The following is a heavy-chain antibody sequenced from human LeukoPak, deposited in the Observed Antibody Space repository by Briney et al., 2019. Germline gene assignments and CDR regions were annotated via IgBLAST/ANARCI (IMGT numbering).Heavy chain of an antibody. V-gene: IGHV4-61*02. Sequence: SQTLSLTCTVSGVSISSGSYYWSWIRQPAGKGLEWIGRIYTRGNTNYNPSLKSRVTISVDKSKNQFSLKLSSVTAADTAVYYCARNPYYYGSGSSFYFDYWGQGTLVTVSS. CDR2: IYTRGNT. D-gene: IGHD3-10*01. CDR3: ARNPYYYGSGSSFYFDY. J-gene: IGHJ4*02. CDR1: GVSISSGSYY.